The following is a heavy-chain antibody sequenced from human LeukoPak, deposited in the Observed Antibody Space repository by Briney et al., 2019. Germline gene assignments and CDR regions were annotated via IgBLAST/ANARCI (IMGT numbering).Heavy chain of an antibody. CDR2: IKQDGSEK. Sequence: GGSLRLSCAASGFTFSSYWMSWVRQAPGKGLEWGANIKQDGSEKYYVDSVKGLFTISRDNANNSLYMHMNSLRAEDTAVYSCARDMAYCSGGSCYFDPWGQGTLVTVSS. CDR3: ARDMAYCSGGSCYFDP. J-gene: IGHJ5*02. V-gene: IGHV3-7*01. D-gene: IGHD2-15*01. CDR1: GFTFSSYW.